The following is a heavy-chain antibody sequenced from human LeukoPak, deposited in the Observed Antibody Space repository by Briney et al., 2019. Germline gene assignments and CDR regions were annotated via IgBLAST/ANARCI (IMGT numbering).Heavy chain of an antibody. CDR2: VSRDGSDK. CDR1: GFTFSNYG. D-gene: IGHD6-13*01. J-gene: IGHJ4*02. V-gene: IGHV3-7*01. Sequence: GGSLRLSCAASGFTFSNYGMSWVRQAPGKGLEWVATVSRDGSDKYYVDSVKGRFTISRDNAENSLYLQMNSLRAEDTAVYYCARDLSGSSSHWGQGTLVTVSS. CDR3: ARDLSGSSSH.